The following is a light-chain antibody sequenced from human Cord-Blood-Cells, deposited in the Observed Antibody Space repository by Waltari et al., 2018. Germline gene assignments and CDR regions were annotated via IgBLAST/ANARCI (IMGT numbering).Light chain of an antibody. CDR1: QSVSSSY. CDR2: GAS. Sequence: EIVLTQSPGTLSLSPGERANLSCRASQSVSSSYLAWYQQKPGQAPRLLIYGASSRATGIPDRFSGSGSGTDFTLTISRLEPEDFAVYYCQQYGSSGTFGQGTKVEIK. V-gene: IGKV3-20*01. CDR3: QQYGSSGT. J-gene: IGKJ1*01.